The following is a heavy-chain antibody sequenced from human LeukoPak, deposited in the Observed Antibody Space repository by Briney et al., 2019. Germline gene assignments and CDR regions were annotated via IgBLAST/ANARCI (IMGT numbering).Heavy chain of an antibody. D-gene: IGHD2-15*01. CDR1: GGSISSYH. CDR2: IYDSGST. CDR3: ARSIVVVVAAADAFDI. V-gene: IGHV4-4*08. Sequence: SETLSLTCTVSGGSISSYHWSWFRQAPGKGLEWIGYIYDSGSTNFNPSLKSRVTISVDTSKNQFSLKLSSVTAADTAVYYCARSIVVVVAAADAFDIWGQGTMVTVSS. J-gene: IGHJ3*02.